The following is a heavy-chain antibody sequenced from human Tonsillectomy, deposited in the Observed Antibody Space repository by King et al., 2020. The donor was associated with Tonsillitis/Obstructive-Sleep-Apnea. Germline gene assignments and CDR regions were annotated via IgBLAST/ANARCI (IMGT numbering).Heavy chain of an antibody. CDR2: INHSGSP. CDR1: GGFFSGYY. V-gene: IGHV4-34*01. Sequence: VQLQQWGAGLLMPSETLSLTCDVDGGFFSGYYWSWLRQPPGKGLEWIGEINHSGSPNYNPSLKSRVTISVDTSKNQFSLKLSSVTAADTAVYYCARVHLAPDWFDPWGQGTLVTVSS. J-gene: IGHJ5*02. CDR3: ARVHLAPDWFDP.